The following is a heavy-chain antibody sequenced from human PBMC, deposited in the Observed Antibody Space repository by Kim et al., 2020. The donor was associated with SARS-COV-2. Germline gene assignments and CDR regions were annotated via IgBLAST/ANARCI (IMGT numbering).Heavy chain of an antibody. J-gene: IGHJ4*02. CDR3: ARDLWEPPRFAY. CDR2: ITPIFRTT. D-gene: IGHD3-16*01. Sequence: ASVEVSCKVSGGSFTSFAISWVRQVPGQGLEWMGGITPIFRTTNYAQKFRGRVTITADASTTTAYLELSSLTSDDTAAYYCARDLWEPPRFAYWGQGTL. CDR1: GGSFTSFA. V-gene: IGHV1-69*13.